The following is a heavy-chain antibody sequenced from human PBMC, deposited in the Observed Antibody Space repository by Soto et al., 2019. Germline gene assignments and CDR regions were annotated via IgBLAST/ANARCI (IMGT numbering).Heavy chain of an antibody. V-gene: IGHV4-39*07. CDR3: ARGVATLAP. D-gene: IGHD5-12*01. CDR1: GASIVSSNLY. Sequence: SETLSLTCTVSGASIVSSNLYWGWVRQPPGKGPEWIGSIYESGSTYFNPSLQSRVTMSVDTSKNQFSLKLTSVTAADTAVYYCARGVATLAPWGQGTLVTVSS. CDR2: IYESGST. J-gene: IGHJ5*02.